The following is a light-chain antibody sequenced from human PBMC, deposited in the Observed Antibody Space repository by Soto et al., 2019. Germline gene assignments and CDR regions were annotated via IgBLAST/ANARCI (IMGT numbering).Light chain of an antibody. Sequence: LTQSPSTLSFSPWERSTPSFTASQGISTYIAWYQQKPGHPPRLLMFDASRRAAGIPPRFSGGGFGREFTLTISSLEPEDFAIYYRQQRGETFGPGTRLEI. CDR2: DAS. CDR3: QQRGET. V-gene: IGKV3-11*02. CDR1: QGISTY. J-gene: IGKJ5*01.